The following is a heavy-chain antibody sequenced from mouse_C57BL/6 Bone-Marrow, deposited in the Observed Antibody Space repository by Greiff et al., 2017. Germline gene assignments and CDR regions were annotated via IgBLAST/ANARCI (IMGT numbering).Heavy chain of an antibody. J-gene: IGHJ1*03. V-gene: IGHV1-55*01. D-gene: IGHD2-12*01. Sequence: QVQLMQPGAELVKPGASVKMSCKASGYTFTSYWITWVKQRPGQGLEWIGDIYPGSGSTYHTEKFKSKATLPVDTSSSTAYMQLSSLTSEDSAVYYCARPYYSYYWYFDVWGTGTTVTVSS. CDR3: ARPYYSYYWYFDV. CDR1: GYTFTSYW. CDR2: IYPGSGST.